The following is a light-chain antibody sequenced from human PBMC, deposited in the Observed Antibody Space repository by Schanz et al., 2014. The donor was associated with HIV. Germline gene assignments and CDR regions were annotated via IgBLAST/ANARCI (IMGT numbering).Light chain of an antibody. J-gene: IGKJ2*01. Sequence: VLTQSPATLSVSPGERATLSCRASQSVGTNVGWYQQRPGQAPRLLIYDTSNRATGIPARFSGSGSGTDFTLTISSLEPEDFAVYFCQQRSNWPRYTFGQGTKLEIK. CDR3: QQRSNWPRYT. V-gene: IGKV3-11*01. CDR1: QSVGTN. CDR2: DTS.